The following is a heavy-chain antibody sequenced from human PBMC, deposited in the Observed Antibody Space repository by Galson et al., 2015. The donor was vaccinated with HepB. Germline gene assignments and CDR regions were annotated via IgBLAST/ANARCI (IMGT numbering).Heavy chain of an antibody. CDR2: VAWDDDK. CDR3: ARTDYYTSSGYYLAFFDF. CDR1: VFSLSTRRMC. Sequence: PALVKPTQTLTLTCTFSVFSLSTRRMCVSWIRQTPGKALEWLALVAWDDDKSYSSSLQTRLTISKDTSKNQVVLQMTNMDPVDTATYYCARTDYYTSSGYYLAFFDFWGQGTLVTVSS. V-gene: IGHV2-70*01. D-gene: IGHD3-22*01. J-gene: IGHJ4*02.